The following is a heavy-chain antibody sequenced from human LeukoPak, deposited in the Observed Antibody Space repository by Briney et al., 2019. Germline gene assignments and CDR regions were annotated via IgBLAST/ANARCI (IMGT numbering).Heavy chain of an antibody. CDR1: GFTFHDHG. Sequence: GGSLRLSCAATGFTFHDHGMSWVRQAPGKGLEWVSALNWNGDNTGYAASVKGRFTISRDNARKSLYLQLNSLTAEDTAYYYCAREEGPYFDCWGQGTLVTVSS. V-gene: IGHV3-20*04. J-gene: IGHJ4*02. CDR2: LNWNGDNT. CDR3: AREEGPYFDC.